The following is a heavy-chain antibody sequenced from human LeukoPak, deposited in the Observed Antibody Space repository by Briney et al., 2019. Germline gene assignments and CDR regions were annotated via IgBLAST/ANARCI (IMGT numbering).Heavy chain of an antibody. CDR2: ISGSGGST. V-gene: IGHV3-23*01. CDR1: GFTFSSYG. J-gene: IGHJ6*03. Sequence: PGGSLRLSCAASGFTFSSYGMSWVRQAPGKGLEWVSAISGSGGSTYYADSVKGRFTISRDNAKNSLYLQMNSLRAEDTALYYCARVAIADVDIVATIYYYYYMDVWGKGTTVTVSS. D-gene: IGHD5-12*01. CDR3: ARVAIADVDIVATIYYYYYMDV.